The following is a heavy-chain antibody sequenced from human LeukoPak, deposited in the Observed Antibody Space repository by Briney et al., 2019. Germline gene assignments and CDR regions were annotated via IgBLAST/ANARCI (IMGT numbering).Heavy chain of an antibody. D-gene: IGHD1-26*01. Sequence: ASVKVSCKASGYTFTSYYMHWVRQAPGQGLEWMGIINPSGGSTSYAQKFQGRVTMTRDTSTSTVYMALSSLRSEDTAVYYCAGHSGSDSWFDPWGQGTLVTVSS. J-gene: IGHJ5*02. CDR3: AGHSGSDSWFDP. CDR2: INPSGGST. V-gene: IGHV1-46*01. CDR1: GYTFTSYY.